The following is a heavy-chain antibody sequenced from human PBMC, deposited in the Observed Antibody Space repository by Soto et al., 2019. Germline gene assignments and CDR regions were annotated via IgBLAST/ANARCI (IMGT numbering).Heavy chain of an antibody. CDR1: GYNFASYL. CDR2: IYPRDSDT. V-gene: IGHV5-51*01. CDR3: ASVISSGYWGHDY. J-gene: IGHJ4*02. D-gene: IGHD3-22*01. Sequence: GESLKISCKVSGYNFASYLIGWVRQMPGKGLEWVGIIYPRDSDTKYSPSFQGQVTISADKSISTAYLQWSSLKASDTAMYYCASVISSGYWGHDYWGQGTLVTSPQ.